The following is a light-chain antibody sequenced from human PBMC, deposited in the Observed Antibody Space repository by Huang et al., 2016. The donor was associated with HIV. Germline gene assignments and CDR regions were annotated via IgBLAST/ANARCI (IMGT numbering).Light chain of an antibody. V-gene: IGKV4-1*01. CDR1: RSLLFASTGKNF. CDR3: QQFYNMPYT. CDR2: IAS. J-gene: IGKJ2*01. Sequence: DILLTQSPDSLAVSLGERATLTCRSSRSLLFASTGKNFLAWYQQKPGQSPKLLMYIASVREAGVPERFTGSGSGTEFTLTIASLQAEDVAVYYCQQFYNMPYTFGRGTRLEI.